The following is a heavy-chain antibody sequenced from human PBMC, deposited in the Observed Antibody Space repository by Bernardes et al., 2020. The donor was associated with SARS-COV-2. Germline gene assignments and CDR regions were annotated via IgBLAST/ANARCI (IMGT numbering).Heavy chain of an antibody. CDR3: ARQIDSWHIVVVVSVPRVEPFYFGS. Sequence: SETLCLTCTVSGDSMSSRRYYWGWIRQPPGKGLEGIGSISYSGSTNYNPSLKSRATISVDTSKQQFSLKLSSVTAADTAVYFCARQIDSWHIVVVVSVPRVEPFYFGSGGPGALITVAS. V-gene: IGHV4-39*01. D-gene: IGHD2-21*01. CDR2: ISYSGST. CDR1: GDSMSSRRYY. J-gene: IGHJ4*01.